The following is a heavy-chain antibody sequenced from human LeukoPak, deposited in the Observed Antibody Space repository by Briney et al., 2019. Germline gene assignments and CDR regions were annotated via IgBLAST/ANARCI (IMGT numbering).Heavy chain of an antibody. CDR2: ISSSGSTI. D-gene: IGHD1-1*01. V-gene: IGHV3-48*04. J-gene: IGHJ6*03. Sequence: GGSLRLSCAASGFTFSSYWMSWVRQAPGKGLEWVSYISSSGSTIYYADSVKGRFTISRDNAKNSLYLQMNSLRADDTAVYYCARNTGTTSSYYYYYYMDVWGKGTTVTVSS. CDR1: GFTFSSYW. CDR3: ARNTGTTSSYYYYYYMDV.